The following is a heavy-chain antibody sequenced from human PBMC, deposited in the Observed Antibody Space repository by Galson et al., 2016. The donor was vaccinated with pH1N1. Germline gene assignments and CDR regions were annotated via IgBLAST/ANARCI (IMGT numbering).Heavy chain of an antibody. V-gene: IGHV4-31*02. Sequence: GYIYYSGSTTYNPSLESRITISMDASKNLVSLKLTSVSAADTAVYYCARGGDGVTVFGIVSHFWGQGTLVTVSS. D-gene: IGHD3-3*01. J-gene: IGHJ4*02. CDR3: ARGGDGVTVFGIVSHF. CDR2: IYYSGST.